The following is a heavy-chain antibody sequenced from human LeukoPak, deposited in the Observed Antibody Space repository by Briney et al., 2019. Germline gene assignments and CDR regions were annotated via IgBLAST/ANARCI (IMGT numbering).Heavy chain of an antibody. CDR3: ARDMVGTVTRR. V-gene: IGHV3-21*01. D-gene: IGHD4-11*01. CDR2: ISSSSSYI. J-gene: IGHJ4*02. Sequence: GGSLRLSCAASGFTFSSYSMNWVRQAPGKGLEWVSSISSSSSYIYYADSVKGRFTISRDNAKNSLYLQMNSLRAEDTAVYYCARDMVGTVTRRWGQGTLVTVSS. CDR1: GFTFSSYS.